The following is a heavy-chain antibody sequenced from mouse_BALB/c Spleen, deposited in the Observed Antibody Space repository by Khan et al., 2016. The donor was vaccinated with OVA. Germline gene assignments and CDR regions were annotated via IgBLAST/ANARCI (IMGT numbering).Heavy chain of an antibody. Sequence: QVWLQQSGAELARPGASVKMSCKASGYTFTSYTIHWIKKRPGQGLEWIGYINPSNGYTNYNQKFKDKATLTTDKSSTTAYLQLSSLTSDDSAVYNCVRDGAYHRNDGWFAYWGQGTLVTVSA. CDR1: GYTFTSYT. CDR2: INPSNGYT. J-gene: IGHJ3*01. CDR3: VRDGAYHRNDGWFAY. V-gene: IGHV1-4*01. D-gene: IGHD2-14*01.